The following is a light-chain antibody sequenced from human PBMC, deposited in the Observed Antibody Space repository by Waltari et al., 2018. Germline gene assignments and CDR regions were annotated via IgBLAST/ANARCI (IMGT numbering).Light chain of an antibody. CDR3: LQHSDWPRFT. J-gene: IGKJ3*01. Sequence: DIVLSQSPATLSLSPGERAILSCRASQSVSRYLAWYQQKPGQAPRPLIYDAYNRATGIPVRFSGSGSGTDFTLTISSLGPEDFAVYYCLQHSDWPRFTFGPGTKVDIK. CDR1: QSVSRY. V-gene: IGKV3-11*01. CDR2: DAY.